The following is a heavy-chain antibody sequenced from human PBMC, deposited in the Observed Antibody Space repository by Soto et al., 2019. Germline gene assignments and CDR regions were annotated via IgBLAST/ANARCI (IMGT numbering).Heavy chain of an antibody. Sequence: GGSLRLSCAASGFTFSSYGMTWVRQVPGKGLDWVSSISGSGVSTFYADSVKGRFTISRDNSKNTLYLQMNSLRAEDTALYYCAKDLRTVETHDAYDIWGQGTMV. CDR1: GFTFSSYG. D-gene: IGHD1-1*01. CDR3: AKDLRTVETHDAYDI. CDR2: ISGSGVST. V-gene: IGHV3-23*01. J-gene: IGHJ3*02.